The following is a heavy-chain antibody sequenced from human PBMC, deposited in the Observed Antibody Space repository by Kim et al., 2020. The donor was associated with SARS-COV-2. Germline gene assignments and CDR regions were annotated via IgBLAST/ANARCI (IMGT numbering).Heavy chain of an antibody. V-gene: IGHV3-66*04. CDR1: GFSVSGDY. CDR3: ARHDWFDP. CDR2: IHTGGAT. J-gene: IGHJ5*02. Sequence: GGSLRLSCAVSGFSVSGDYMNWVRQAPGKWLECVSVIHTGGATFYADSVKGRFTISRDSSKNTLYLQMNSLRVEDTAIYYCARHDWFDPWGQGTLVTVSS.